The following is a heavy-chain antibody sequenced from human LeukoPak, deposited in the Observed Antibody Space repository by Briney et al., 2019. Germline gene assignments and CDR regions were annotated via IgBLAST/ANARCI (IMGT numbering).Heavy chain of an antibody. CDR2: ISYSGNT. Sequence: PSQTLSLTCTVSGVSISSGDYHWTWIRQPPGRGLEWIGYISYSGNTYYNPSLKSRLTISLDTSRSQISLRLSSVTAADTAVYYCAREKVPENNYYYGMDVWGQGTTVTVSS. D-gene: IGHD2-2*01. V-gene: IGHV4-30-4*01. CDR1: GVSISSGDYH. CDR3: AREKVPENNYYYGMDV. J-gene: IGHJ6*02.